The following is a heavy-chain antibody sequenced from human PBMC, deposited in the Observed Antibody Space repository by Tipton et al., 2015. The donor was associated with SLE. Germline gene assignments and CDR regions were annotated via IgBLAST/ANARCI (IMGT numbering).Heavy chain of an antibody. D-gene: IGHD3-10*02. CDR1: GASSSGYY. Sequence: GLVKPSQTLSLTCAVSGASSSGYYWSWIRQPPGKGLEWIGYVYHTGETNYNPSLKSRATTSLDTSKNQFSLKLTSVTAADTAVYYCARGMLTWRGAIVGVDVWGQGTTVNVSS. CDR2: VYHTGET. V-gene: IGHV4-59*08. J-gene: IGHJ6*02. CDR3: ARGMLTWRGAIVGVDV.